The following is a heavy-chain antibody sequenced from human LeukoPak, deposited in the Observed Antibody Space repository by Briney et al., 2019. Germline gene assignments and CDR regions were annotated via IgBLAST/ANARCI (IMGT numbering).Heavy chain of an antibody. CDR1: GFTLSSYR. J-gene: IGHJ4*02. V-gene: IGHV3-48*01. D-gene: IGHD2-21*01. Sequence: GGSLRLSCAASGFTLSSYRMNGVGQAPGKGREWVSYITSRSSTILYADSVTGRFTISRDNAKTSLYLQMTSLRAEDTAVYYCAKDPGRCGGDCSIYWGQGTLVTVSS. CDR3: AKDPGRCGGDCSIY. CDR2: ITSRSSTI.